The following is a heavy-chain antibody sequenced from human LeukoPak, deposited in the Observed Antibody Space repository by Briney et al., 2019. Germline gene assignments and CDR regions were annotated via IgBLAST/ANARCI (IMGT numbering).Heavy chain of an antibody. J-gene: IGHJ5*02. Sequence: ASVKVSCKASGYTFTGYCMHWVRQAPGQGLEWMGWINPNSGGTNYAQKFQGRVTMTRDTSISTAYMELSRLRSDDTAVYYCARIYYGSGSYYGNWFDPWGQGTLVTVSS. V-gene: IGHV1-2*02. CDR1: GYTFTGYC. CDR2: INPNSGGT. CDR3: ARIYYGSGSYYGNWFDP. D-gene: IGHD3-10*01.